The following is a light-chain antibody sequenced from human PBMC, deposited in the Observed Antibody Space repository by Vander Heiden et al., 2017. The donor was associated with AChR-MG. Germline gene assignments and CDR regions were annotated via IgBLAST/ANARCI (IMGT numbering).Light chain of an antibody. CDR3: QSYDRSLSGSV. CDR1: SSNIGAGYD. CDR2: NNN. V-gene: IGLV1-40*01. Sequence: QSVVTQPPSVSGAPGQRVTISCTGSSSNIGAGYDVHWYQQLPGTAPKRLSFNNNNRPSGVPERFSGSRSGTSASLAITGLQAEDEADYYCQSYDRSLSGSVFGTGTRVAV. J-gene: IGLJ1*01.